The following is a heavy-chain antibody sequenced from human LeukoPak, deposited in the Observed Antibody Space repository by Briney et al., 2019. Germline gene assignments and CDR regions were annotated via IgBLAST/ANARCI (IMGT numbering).Heavy chain of an antibody. CDR3: AKYRGFGDSYDS. CDR1: GFPFSKNA. Sequence: PGGSLRLSCAASGFPFSKNAMSWVRQAPGKGLEWDSSIGGSGDRTYYADSVKGRFTISRDTSKNTLYLQMDSLRAEDAAVYYCAKYRGFGDSYDSWGQGTLVTVSS. CDR2: IGGSGDRT. J-gene: IGHJ4*02. V-gene: IGHV3-23*01. D-gene: IGHD3-10*01.